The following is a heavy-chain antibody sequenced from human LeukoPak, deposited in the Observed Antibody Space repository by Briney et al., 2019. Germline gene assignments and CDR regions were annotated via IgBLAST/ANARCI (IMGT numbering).Heavy chain of an antibody. CDR3: ARESEQLDY. J-gene: IGHJ4*02. D-gene: IGHD6-13*01. V-gene: IGHV3-30*01. Sequence: PGGSLRLSCAASGFTFSSYAMHWVRQAPGKGLEWVAVISYDGRNKYYADSVKGRFTISRDNSKNTLYLQMNSLRAEDTAVYYCARESEQLDYWGQGTLVTVSS. CDR2: ISYDGRNK. CDR1: GFTFSSYA.